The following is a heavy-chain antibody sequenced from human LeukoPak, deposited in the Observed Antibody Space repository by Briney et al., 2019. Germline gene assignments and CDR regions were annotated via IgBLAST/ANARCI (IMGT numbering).Heavy chain of an antibody. Sequence: QSGGSLRLSCAASGFTFSSYAMHWVRQAPGKGLEWVAVISYDGSNKYYADSVKGRFTISRDNSKNTLYPQMNSLRAEDTAVYYCARAPPRRRIQLWDTDYWGQGTLVTVSS. J-gene: IGHJ4*02. CDR2: ISYDGSNK. V-gene: IGHV3-30-3*01. D-gene: IGHD5-18*01. CDR3: ARAPPRRRIQLWDTDY. CDR1: GFTFSSYA.